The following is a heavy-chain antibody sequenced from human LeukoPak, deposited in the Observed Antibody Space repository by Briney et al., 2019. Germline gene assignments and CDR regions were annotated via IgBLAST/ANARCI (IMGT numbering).Heavy chain of an antibody. Sequence: GGSLRLSCAASGFIFNNYGLVWVRQAPGKGLEWVSAISNDGGGTTYADFVKGRFSVSRDNSKSTLFLQMDSLGAEDTALYYCAKDPLSSASHIYFNNWGQGTLVTVSS. CDR2: ISNDGGGT. V-gene: IGHV3-23*01. CDR1: GFIFNNYG. CDR3: AKDPLSSASHIYFNN. J-gene: IGHJ4*02. D-gene: IGHD1-26*01.